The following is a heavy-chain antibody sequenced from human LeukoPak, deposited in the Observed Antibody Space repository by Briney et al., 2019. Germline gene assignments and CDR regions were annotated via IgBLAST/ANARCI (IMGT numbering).Heavy chain of an antibody. CDR3: AKGGYSNGRYYYYYMDV. CDR1: GFTFSTYG. J-gene: IGHJ6*03. V-gene: IGHV3-23*01. CDR2: FSFNGEST. D-gene: IGHD5-18*01. Sequence: PGGSPRLSCAASGFTFSTYGMSWVRQAPGKGLEWVSSFSFNGESTYYADSAKGRFTISRDNSKNTLYLQMNSLRAEDTAVYYCAKGGYSNGRYYYYYMDVWGEGTTVTVSS.